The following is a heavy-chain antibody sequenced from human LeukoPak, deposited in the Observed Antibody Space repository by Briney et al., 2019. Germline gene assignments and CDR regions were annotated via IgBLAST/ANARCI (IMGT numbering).Heavy chain of an antibody. CDR1: GFTFSSYS. CDR2: ISGSGGST. J-gene: IGHJ4*02. CDR3: AKDYCTSTSCYHIDY. D-gene: IGHD2-2*01. V-gene: IGHV3-23*01. Sequence: GGSLRLSCAASGFTFSSYSMNWVRQAPGKGLEWVSAISGSGGSTYYADSMKGRFTISRDNSKNTLYLQMNSLRVEDTAVYYCAKDYCTSTSCYHIDYWGQGTLVTVSS.